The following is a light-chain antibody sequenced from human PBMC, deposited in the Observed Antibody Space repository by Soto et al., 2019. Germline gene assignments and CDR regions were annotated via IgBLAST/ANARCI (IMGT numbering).Light chain of an antibody. CDR3: QQYGSSPYT. J-gene: IGKJ2*01. V-gene: IGKV3-20*01. CDR1: QSVSSSY. Sequence: EIVLTQSPGTLSLSPGERATLSCRASQSVSSSYLAWYQQKPGQAPRLLIYGASSRVTGMPDRFSGSGSGTDFTVAISRLEPEDVAVYYCQQYGSSPYTFRQRTKLEIK. CDR2: GAS.